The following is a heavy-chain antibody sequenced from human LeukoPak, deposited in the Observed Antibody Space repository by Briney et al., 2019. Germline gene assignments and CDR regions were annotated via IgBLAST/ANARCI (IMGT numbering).Heavy chain of an antibody. CDR2: ISGSGGST. CDR3: ARDRRLTFGGVIVPFDY. V-gene: IGHV3-23*01. J-gene: IGHJ4*02. Sequence: GGSLRLSCAASGFTFSSYAMSWVRQAPGKGLEWVSAISGSGGSTYYADSVKGRFTISRDNSKNSLYLQMNSLRAEDTGLYYCARDRRLTFGGVIVPFDYWGQGTLVTVSS. D-gene: IGHD3-16*02. CDR1: GFTFSSYA.